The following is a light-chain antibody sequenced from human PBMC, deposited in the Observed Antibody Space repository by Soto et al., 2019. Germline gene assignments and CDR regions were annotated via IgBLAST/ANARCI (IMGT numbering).Light chain of an antibody. Sequence: QSVLTQPASVSGSPGQSITISCTGTSSDVGGYNYVSWYQQHPGQVPKLTIYEVTNRPSGVSSRFSGSKSGNTASLTISGLQAEDDADYYCSSYTNSDTWVFGGGTQLTVL. J-gene: IGLJ3*02. CDR3: SSYTNSDTWV. V-gene: IGLV2-14*01. CDR1: SSDVGGYNY. CDR2: EVT.